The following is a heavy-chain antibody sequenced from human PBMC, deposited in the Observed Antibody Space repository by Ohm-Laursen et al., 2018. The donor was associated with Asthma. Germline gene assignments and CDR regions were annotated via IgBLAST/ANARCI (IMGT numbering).Heavy chain of an antibody. CDR1: GYTFTSYD. V-gene: IGHV1-69*13. J-gene: IGHJ4*02. CDR2: IIPIFGTA. CDR3: TCCSGGSCNSDY. Sequence: SVKVSCKASGYTFTSYDINWVRQATGQGLEWMGGIIPIFGTANYAQKFQGRVTITADESTSTAYMELSSLRSEDTAVYYCTCCSGGSCNSDYWGQGTLVTVSS. D-gene: IGHD2-15*01.